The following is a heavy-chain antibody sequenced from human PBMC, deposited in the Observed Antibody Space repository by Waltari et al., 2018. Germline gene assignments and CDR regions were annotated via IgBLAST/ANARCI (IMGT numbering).Heavy chain of an antibody. J-gene: IGHJ5*02. Sequence: EVQLVESGGGLVQPGGSLNLSCVGSDFIFSDSAIHWFRQSSGKGLEWVGRIRTKPNSYATAYGASVKGRFTISRDDSRNTAYLLMSGLETEDTAVYYCATHDPLDHWGQGTLVTVSS. CDR2: IRTKPNSYAT. CDR1: DFIFSDSA. V-gene: IGHV3-73*01. CDR3: ATHDPLDH.